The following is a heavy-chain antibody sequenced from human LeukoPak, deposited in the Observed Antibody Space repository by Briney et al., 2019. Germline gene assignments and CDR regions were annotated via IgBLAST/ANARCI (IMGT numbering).Heavy chain of an antibody. V-gene: IGHV4-38-2*02. CDR2: IYASGST. CDR3: ARDGGASQSDY. D-gene: IGHD3-3*01. Sequence: PSETLSLTCTVSGYSISSGYYWGWIRQPPGKGLEWIGSIYASGSTYYNPSLKSRVTISVDASKNQFSLKLSSVTAADTAVYYCARDGGASQSDYWGQGTLVTVSS. CDR1: GYSISSGYY. J-gene: IGHJ4*02.